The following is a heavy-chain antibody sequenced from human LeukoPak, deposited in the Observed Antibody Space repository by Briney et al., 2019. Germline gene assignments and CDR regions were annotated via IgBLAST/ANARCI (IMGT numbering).Heavy chain of an antibody. J-gene: IGHJ4*02. CDR1: GFTFSNNG. V-gene: IGHV3-23*01. CDR3: AKKGYGSGWPRSFDY. Sequence: GGSLRLSCAASGFTFSNNGMSWVRQTPQEGLEWLSAISGSGGSTYYADSMKGRFTISRDNSKNTLYLQMNSLRAEDTAVYYCAKKGYGSGWPRSFDYWGQGTLVTVSS. CDR2: ISGSGGST. D-gene: IGHD6-19*01.